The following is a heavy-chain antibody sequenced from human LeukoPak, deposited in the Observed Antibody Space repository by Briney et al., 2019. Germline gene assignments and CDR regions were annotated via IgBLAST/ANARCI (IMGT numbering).Heavy chain of an antibody. CDR1: GFSFSDYE. V-gene: IGHV3-48*03. CDR2: ITASSTTI. CDR3: AKGPGARGFSNWFDP. J-gene: IGHJ5*02. Sequence: GGSLRLSCAASGFSFSDYEMSWVRQAPGKGLEWISYITASSTTIYYADSVKGRFTISRDNAKNSLYLQMNGLRGEDTAVYYCAKGPGARGFSNWFDPWGQGTLVTVSS. D-gene: IGHD5-12*01.